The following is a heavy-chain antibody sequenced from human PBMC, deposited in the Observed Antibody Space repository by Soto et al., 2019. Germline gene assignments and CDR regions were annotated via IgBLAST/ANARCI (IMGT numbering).Heavy chain of an antibody. CDR2: IYHSGSA. CDR1: GGSVSSSNW. Sequence: QVQLQESGPGLVKPSGTLSLTCAVSGGSVSSSNWWSWVRQSQGKGLEWMGEIYHSGSAHYNPSLKSRATISLDKSKNQFSLRLTSVTAADTAVYYCARVPGVVVSADDAFDIWGPGTRVIVSS. J-gene: IGHJ3*02. CDR3: ARVPGVVVSADDAFDI. V-gene: IGHV4-4*02. D-gene: IGHD2-21*02.